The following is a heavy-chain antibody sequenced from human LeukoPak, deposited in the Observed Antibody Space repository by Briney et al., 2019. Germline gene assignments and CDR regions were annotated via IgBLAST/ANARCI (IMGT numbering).Heavy chain of an antibody. CDR3: VRDGGVSGYDLLDY. V-gene: IGHV3-7*01. CDR2: INQDGSEE. J-gene: IGHJ4*02. CDR1: GFTFSNYW. D-gene: IGHD5-12*01. Sequence: GGSPRLSCAASGFTFSNYWMSWVRQAPGKGLEWVAHINQDGSEEHYMDSVKARFIISRDNAKNSLSLQMDSLRAEDAAVYYCVRDGGVSGYDLLDYWGQGTLVTVSS.